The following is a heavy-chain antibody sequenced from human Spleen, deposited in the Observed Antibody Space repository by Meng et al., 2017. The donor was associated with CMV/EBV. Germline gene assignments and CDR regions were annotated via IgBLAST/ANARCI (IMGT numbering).Heavy chain of an antibody. D-gene: IGHD3-3*01. J-gene: IGHJ4*02. CDR3: AKHNSRVVIGGGVDY. CDR2: LSFGGGDT. Sequence: SGNTFSRYAMSWLRQTPGKGLEWVAGLSFGGGDTDYADSVKGRFTISRDNSKNTLYLQMHSLRAEDTAVYYCAKHNSRVVIGGGVDYWGQGTLVTVSS. V-gene: IGHV3-23*01. CDR1: GNTFSRYA.